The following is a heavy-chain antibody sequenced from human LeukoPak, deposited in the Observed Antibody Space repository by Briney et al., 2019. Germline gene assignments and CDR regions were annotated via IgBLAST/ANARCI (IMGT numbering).Heavy chain of an antibody. J-gene: IGHJ6*02. CDR3: ATQGYYDFWRGYYTRWYYYYGMDV. D-gene: IGHD3-3*01. V-gene: IGHV3-48*03. CDR2: ISSSCSTI. CDR1: GFTFSSYE. Sequence: PGGSLRLSCAASGFTFSSYEMNWVRQAPGKGLEWVSYISSSCSTIYYADSVKGRFTISRDNAKNSLYLQMNSLRAEDTAVYYCATQGYYDFWRGYYTRWYYYYGMDVWGQGTTVTVSS.